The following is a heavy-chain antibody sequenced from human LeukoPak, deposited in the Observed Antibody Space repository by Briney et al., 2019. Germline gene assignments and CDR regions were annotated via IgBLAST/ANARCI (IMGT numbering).Heavy chain of an antibody. Sequence: GGSLRLSCADSGFTFSSYSMNWVRQAPGKGLEWVSSISSSSSYIYYADSVKGRFTISRDNAKNSLYLQMNSLRAEDTAVYYCARASIAMTIDYWGQGTLVTVSS. D-gene: IGHD6-6*01. CDR1: GFTFSSYS. J-gene: IGHJ4*02. CDR2: ISSSSSYI. V-gene: IGHV3-21*01. CDR3: ARASIAMTIDY.